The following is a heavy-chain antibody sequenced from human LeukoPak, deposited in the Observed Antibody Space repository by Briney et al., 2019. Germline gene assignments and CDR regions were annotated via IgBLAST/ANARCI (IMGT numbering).Heavy chain of an antibody. CDR1: GFTFSSYW. V-gene: IGHV3-74*01. D-gene: IGHD3-22*01. CDR3: ARDMGNMDSSGYYPFDY. J-gene: IGHJ4*02. Sequence: PGGSLRLSCAASGFTFSSYWMHWVRQAPGKGLVWVSRINSDGSSTSYADSVKGRFTISRDNAKNTLYLQMNSLRAEDTAVYYCARDMGNMDSSGYYPFDYWGQGTLVTVSS. CDR2: INSDGSST.